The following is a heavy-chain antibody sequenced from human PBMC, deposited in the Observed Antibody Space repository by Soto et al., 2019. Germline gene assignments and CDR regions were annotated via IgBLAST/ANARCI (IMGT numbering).Heavy chain of an antibody. V-gene: IGHV3-74*01. CDR3: ARGGVGRYCSSTRCYTWGFDY. CDR1: GFTFSSYW. J-gene: IGHJ4*02. CDR2: INSDGSST. D-gene: IGHD2-2*02. Sequence: EVQLVESGGGLVQPGGSLRLSCAASGFTFSSYWMHWVRQAPGKGLVWVSRINSDGSSTSYADSVKGRFTISRDNAKNTLYLQMNSLRAEDTAVYYCARGGVGRYCSSTRCYTWGFDYWGQGTLVTVSA.